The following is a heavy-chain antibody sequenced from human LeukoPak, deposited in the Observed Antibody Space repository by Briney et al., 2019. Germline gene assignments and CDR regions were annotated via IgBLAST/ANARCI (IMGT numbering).Heavy chain of an antibody. D-gene: IGHD5-12*01. V-gene: IGHV1-3*01. CDR3: ARASEIVATGPGY. J-gene: IGHJ4*02. Sequence: ASVKVSCKASGYTFTTYLMHWVRQAPGHGLEWMGWISHDNGNTKYSQNFQGRVTFSRDISANTAYLHLGTVKSEDTAVYYCARASEIVATGPGYWGQGTLVTVSS. CDR1: GYTFTTYL. CDR2: ISHDNGNT.